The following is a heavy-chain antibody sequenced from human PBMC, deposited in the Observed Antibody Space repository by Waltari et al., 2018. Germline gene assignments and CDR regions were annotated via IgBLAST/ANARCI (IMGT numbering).Heavy chain of an antibody. Sequence: EVQLLESGGGLVQPGGSLRLSCAASGFAFGSYAMIWVRQAPGKGLGWVSAISGSGGSTYYADSVKGRFTISRDNSKNTLYLQMNSLRVEDTAIYYCAKGRVPAAAIYYFDTWGQGTLVTVSS. D-gene: IGHD2-2*01. CDR3: AKGRVPAAAIYYFDT. CDR1: GFAFGSYA. CDR2: ISGSGGST. V-gene: IGHV3-23*01. J-gene: IGHJ4*02.